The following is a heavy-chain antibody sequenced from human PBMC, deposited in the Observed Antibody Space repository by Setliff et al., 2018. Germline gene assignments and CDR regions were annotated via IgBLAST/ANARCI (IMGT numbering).Heavy chain of an antibody. CDR1: GFTFSSYW. V-gene: IGHV3-74*01. CDR3: ARDSSYSMIVVVIPFDY. J-gene: IGHJ4*02. D-gene: IGHD3-22*01. CDR2: INSDGSST. Sequence: PGGSLRLSCAASGFTFSSYWMHWVRQAPGKGLVWVSRINSDGSSTSYADSVKGRFTISRDNAKNTLYLQMNSLRAEDTAVYYCARDSSYSMIVVVIPFDYWGQGTLVTVSS.